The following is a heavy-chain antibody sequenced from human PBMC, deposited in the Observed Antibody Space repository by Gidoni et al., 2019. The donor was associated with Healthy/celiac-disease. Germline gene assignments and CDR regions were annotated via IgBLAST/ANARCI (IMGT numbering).Heavy chain of an antibody. J-gene: IGHJ4*02. Sequence: QVQLVEAGGGVVQPGGSLRRSCAASGFPFSSYGLLWVRQAPGKGLEWVAVIWYDGSNTYYADSVKGRFTISRDNSKNTLYLQMNSLRAEDTAVYYCARDRDYFDYWGQGTLVTVSS. CDR3: ARDRDYFDY. V-gene: IGHV3-33*01. D-gene: IGHD3-10*01. CDR2: IWYDGSNT. CDR1: GFPFSSYG.